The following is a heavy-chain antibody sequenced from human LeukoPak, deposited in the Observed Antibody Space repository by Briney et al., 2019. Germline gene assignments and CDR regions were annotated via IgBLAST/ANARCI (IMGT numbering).Heavy chain of an antibody. Sequence: GGSLRLSCAASGFTFSSYSMNWVRQAPGKGLEWDSYISSSSSTIYYADSVKGRFTISRDNSKNTLSLQMNSLRAEDTAVYYCARDIVVASTGFDYWGQGTLVTVSS. CDR1: GFTFSSYS. CDR2: ISSSSSTI. J-gene: IGHJ4*02. CDR3: ARDIVVASTGFDY. V-gene: IGHV3-48*01. D-gene: IGHD3-22*01.